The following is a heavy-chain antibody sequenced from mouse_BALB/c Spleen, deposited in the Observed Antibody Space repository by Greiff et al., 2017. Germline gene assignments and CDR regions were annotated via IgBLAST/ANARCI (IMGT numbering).Heavy chain of an antibody. CDR2: ISYDGSN. V-gene: IGHV3-6*02. D-gene: IGHD2-14*01. Sequence: EVHLVESGPGLVKPSQSLSLTCSVTGYSITSGYYWNWIRQFPGNKLEWMGYISYDGSNNYNPSLKNRISITRDTSKNQFFLKLNSVTTEDTATYYCARDNYRYDVRYYFDYWGQGTTLTVSS. CDR1: GYSITSGYY. J-gene: IGHJ2*01. CDR3: ARDNYRYDVRYYFDY.